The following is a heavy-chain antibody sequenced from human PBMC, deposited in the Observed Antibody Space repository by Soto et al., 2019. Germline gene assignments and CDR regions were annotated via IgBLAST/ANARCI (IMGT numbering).Heavy chain of an antibody. CDR1: GFTFSSYG. CDR3: AQSWGYNAALDY. V-gene: IGHV3-30*03. CDR2: ISYDGSNK. J-gene: IGHJ4*02. Sequence: QVQLVESGGGVVQPGRSLRLSCAASGFTFSSYGMHWVRQAPGKGLEWVAVISYDGSNKYYADSVKGRFTISRDNSKNTLYLQMNSLIAEDPAVYYCAQSWGYNAALDYWGQGTLVTVSS. D-gene: IGHD3-10*01.